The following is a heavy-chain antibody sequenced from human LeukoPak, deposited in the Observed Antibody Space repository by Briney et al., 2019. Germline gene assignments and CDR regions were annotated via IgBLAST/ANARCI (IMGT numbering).Heavy chain of an antibody. CDR2: INHSGST. D-gene: IGHD3-16*01. V-gene: IGHV4-34*01. J-gene: IGHJ5*02. CDR3: ARGRGRMNWFDP. Sequence: SETLSLTCAVYGGSFSGYYWSWIRQPPGKGLEWIGEINHSGSTNYNPSLKSRVTISVDTSKNQFSLKLSSVTAADTAVYYCARGRGRMNWFDPWGQGTLITVSS. CDR1: GGSFSGYY.